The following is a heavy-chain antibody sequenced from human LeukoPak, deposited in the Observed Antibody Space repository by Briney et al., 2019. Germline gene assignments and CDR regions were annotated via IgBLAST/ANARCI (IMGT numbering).Heavy chain of an antibody. CDR2: ISAYNGNT. V-gene: IGHV1-18*01. CDR3: AKSPLGGGWFDP. CDR1: GYTFTSYG. J-gene: IGHJ5*02. D-gene: IGHD3-16*01. Sequence: GASVKVSCKASGYTFTSYGISWVRQAPGQGLEWMGWISAYNGNTNYAQKLQGRVTMTTDTSTSTAYMELRSPRSDDTAVYYCAKSPLGGGWFDPWGQGTLVTVSS.